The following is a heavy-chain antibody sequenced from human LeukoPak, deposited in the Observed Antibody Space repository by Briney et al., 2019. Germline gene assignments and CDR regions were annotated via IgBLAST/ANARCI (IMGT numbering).Heavy chain of an antibody. V-gene: IGHV4-39*01. CDR2: IYYGGST. CDR1: GGSISTTNYY. J-gene: IGHJ4*02. CDR3: ARCVAVAAKYYFDY. Sequence: NASETLSLTCTVSGGSISTTNYYWGWIRQPPGEGLEWIGSIYYGGSTYYNPPLKSRVTISVDTSKNQFSLKVDSVTAADTAVYYCARCVAVAAKYYFDYWGQGTLVTISS. D-gene: IGHD6-13*01.